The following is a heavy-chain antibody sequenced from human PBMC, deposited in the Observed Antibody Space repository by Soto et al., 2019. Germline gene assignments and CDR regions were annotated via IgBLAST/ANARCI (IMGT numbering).Heavy chain of an antibody. D-gene: IGHD4-17*01. CDR3: ARGAEVQDYGDYVPFDY. V-gene: IGHV3-30-3*01. CDR2: ISYDGSNK. CDR1: GLTFSSYA. Sequence: QVQLVESGGGVVQPGRSLRLSCAASGLTFSSYAMHWVRNAPGKGLEWVAVISYDGSNKYYADSVKGRFTISRDNSKKTLYLQMHSLRAEDTAVYYCARGAEVQDYGDYVPFDYWGQGTLVTVSS. J-gene: IGHJ4*02.